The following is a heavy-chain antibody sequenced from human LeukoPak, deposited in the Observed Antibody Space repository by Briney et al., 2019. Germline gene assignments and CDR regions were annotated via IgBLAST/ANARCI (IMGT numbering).Heavy chain of an antibody. J-gene: IGHJ4*02. CDR3: ARMVDTAMVTGPYYFDY. CDR2: ISAYNGNT. D-gene: IGHD5-18*01. V-gene: IGHV1-18*01. Sequence: ASVKVSCKASGYTFTSYGISWVRQAPGQGLEWMGWISAYNGNTNYAQKLQGRVTMTTDTSTSTAYVELRSLRSDDTAVYYCARMVDTAMVTGPYYFDYWGQGTLVTVSS. CDR1: GYTFTSYG.